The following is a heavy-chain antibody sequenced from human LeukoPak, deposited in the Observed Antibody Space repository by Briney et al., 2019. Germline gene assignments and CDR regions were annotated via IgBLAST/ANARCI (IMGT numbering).Heavy chain of an antibody. Sequence: PGGSLRLSCAASGFTFNTFTMNWVRQAPGKGLEWVSAINRGGDGTYYADFVQGRFTISRDNSENTLYLQMNSLRADDTAVYYCAKQMSTVTFTPFDYWGQGTLVTVSS. CDR3: AKQMSTVTFTPFDY. CDR1: GFTFNTFT. CDR2: INRGGDGT. J-gene: IGHJ4*02. D-gene: IGHD3-16*01. V-gene: IGHV3-23*01.